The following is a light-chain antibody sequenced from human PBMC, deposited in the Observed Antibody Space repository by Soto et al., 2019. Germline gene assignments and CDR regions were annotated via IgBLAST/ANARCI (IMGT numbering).Light chain of an antibody. V-gene: IGKV3-11*01. J-gene: IGKJ4*01. CDR3: QQYGSSLT. CDR2: DAS. CDR1: QSVSSY. Sequence: EIVLTQSPATLSLSPGERATLSCRASQSVSSYLAWYQQKPGQAPRLLIYDASNRATGIPARFSGSGSGTDFTLTISSLEPEDSAVYYCQQYGSSLTFGGGTKVDIK.